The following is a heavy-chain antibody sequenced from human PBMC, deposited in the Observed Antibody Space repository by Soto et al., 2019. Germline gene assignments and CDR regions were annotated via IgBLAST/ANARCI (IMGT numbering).Heavy chain of an antibody. Sequence: SETLSLTCTVSGGSISSGGYYWSWIRQHPGKGLEWIGYIYYSGSTYYNPSLKSRVTISVDTSKNQFSLKLSSVTAADTAVYYCARRRVCDDYGDYCSYWYFDLWGRGTLVTVSS. CDR3: ARRRVCDDYGDYCSYWYFDL. J-gene: IGHJ2*01. CDR1: GGSISSGGYY. D-gene: IGHD4-17*01. CDR2: IYYSGST. V-gene: IGHV4-31*03.